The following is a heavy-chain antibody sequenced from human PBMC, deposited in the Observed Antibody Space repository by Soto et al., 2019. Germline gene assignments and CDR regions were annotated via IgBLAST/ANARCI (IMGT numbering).Heavy chain of an antibody. J-gene: IGHJ5*02. CDR1: GGTFSSYA. D-gene: IGHD3-22*01. CDR2: IIPIFGTA. CDR3: ARDRKDYYDSSGYGPNWFDP. Sequence: SVKVSCKASGGTFSSYAISWVRQAPGQGLEWMGGIIPIFGTANYAQKFQGRVTITADESTSTAYMELSSLRSEDTAVYYCARDRKDYYDSSGYGPNWFDPWGQGTLVTVSS. V-gene: IGHV1-69*13.